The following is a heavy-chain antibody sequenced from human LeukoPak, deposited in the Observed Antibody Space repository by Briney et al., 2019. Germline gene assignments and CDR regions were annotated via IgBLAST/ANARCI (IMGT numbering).Heavy chain of an antibody. V-gene: IGHV4-39*01. J-gene: IGHJ4*02. CDR3: ARRSASGYYLYFDY. CDR2: IYYSGST. CDR1: GGSVSSSSYY. Sequence: SETLSLTCTVSGGSVSSSSYYWGWIRQPPGKGLEWIGSIYYSGSTYYNPSLKSRVTISVDTSKNQFSLKLSSVTAADTAVYYCARRSASGYYLYFDYWGQGTLVTVSS. D-gene: IGHD3-22*01.